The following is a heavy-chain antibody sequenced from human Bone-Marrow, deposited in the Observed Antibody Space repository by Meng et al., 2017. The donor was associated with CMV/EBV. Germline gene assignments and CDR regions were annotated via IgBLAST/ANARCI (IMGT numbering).Heavy chain of an antibody. CDR1: GFTFSSYG. CDR3: ARARLSYYYGSGAPDY. Sequence: SGFTFSSYGMHWVRQAPGKGLEWVTVIWYDGSNKYYADSVKGRFTISRDNSKNTLYLQMNSLRAEDTAVYYCARARLSYYYGSGAPDYWGQGTLVTVSS. D-gene: IGHD3-10*01. CDR2: IWYDGSNK. V-gene: IGHV3-33*01. J-gene: IGHJ4*02.